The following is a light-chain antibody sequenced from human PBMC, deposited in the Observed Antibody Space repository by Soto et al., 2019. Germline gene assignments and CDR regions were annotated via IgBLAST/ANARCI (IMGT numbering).Light chain of an antibody. Sequence: ETEMTQSPATLSVSPGERATLSCRASQSVSSNLAWYQQKPGQAPKLLIYGASTRATDIPARFSGSGSGREFTLTISSRQSEDFAVYYCQQYNNWPPITFGQGTRLEIK. V-gene: IGKV3-15*01. CDR3: QQYNNWPPIT. J-gene: IGKJ5*01. CDR2: GAS. CDR1: QSVSSN.